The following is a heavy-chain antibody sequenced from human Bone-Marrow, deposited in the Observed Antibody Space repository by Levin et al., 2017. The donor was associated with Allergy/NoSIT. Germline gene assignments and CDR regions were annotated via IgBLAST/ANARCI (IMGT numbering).Heavy chain of an antibody. Sequence: ASVKVSCDCGYMLSELSLHWVRQAPGKGLEWMGGFDHENGDTVYTQKFQGRIAMTVDTSIDTVYMELSSLRHEDTAVYYCAAGRIPFGGVRSLDFWGQGSRVAVSS. CDR1: GYMLSELS. CDR2: FDHENGDT. D-gene: IGHD3-16*01. V-gene: IGHV1-24*01. CDR3: AAGRIPFGGVRSLDF. J-gene: IGHJ4*02.